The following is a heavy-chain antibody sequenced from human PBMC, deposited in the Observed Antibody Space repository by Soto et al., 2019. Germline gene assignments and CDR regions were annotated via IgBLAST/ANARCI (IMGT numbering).Heavy chain of an antibody. J-gene: IGHJ6*02. CDR3: ARGNYDSSGYYHPYYYYYSMDV. CDR2: ISAYNGNT. V-gene: IGHV1-18*04. D-gene: IGHD3-22*01. Sequence: ASVKVSCKASGYTFTSYGISWVRQAPGQGLEWMGWISAYNGNTNYAQKLQGRVTMTTDTSTSTAYMELRSLRSDDTAVYYCARGNYDSSGYYHPYYYYYSMDVWGQGTTVTVSS. CDR1: GYTFTSYG.